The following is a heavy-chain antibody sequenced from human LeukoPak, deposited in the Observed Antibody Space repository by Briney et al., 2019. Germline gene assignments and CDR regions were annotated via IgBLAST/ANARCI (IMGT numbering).Heavy chain of an antibody. Sequence: QPGRSLRLSCAASGFNFFTYGMHWVRQAPGKGLEWVAVIWYDGSNKYYADSVKGRFTISRDNSKSTLSLQMNSLRAEDTAVYYCANTKQFEYWGQGTLVTVSS. V-gene: IGHV3-33*06. CDR3: ANTKQFEY. CDR1: GFNFFTYG. D-gene: IGHD1-1*01. CDR2: IWYDGSNK. J-gene: IGHJ4*02.